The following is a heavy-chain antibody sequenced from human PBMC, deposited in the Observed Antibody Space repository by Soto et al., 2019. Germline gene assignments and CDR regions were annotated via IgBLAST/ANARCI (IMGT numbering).Heavy chain of an antibody. V-gene: IGHV3-74*01. CDR3: VKGYEGAFAY. D-gene: IGHD2-15*01. CDR2: INSDGSGT. CDR1: GFTFSASW. Sequence: GGSLRLSCAASGFTFSASWMHWVHQAPGKGLVWISRINSDGSGTVYADSVKGRFTISRDNAKNTLYLQMNSLGAEDTAVYYCVKGYEGAFAYWGQGTQVTVSS. J-gene: IGHJ4*02.